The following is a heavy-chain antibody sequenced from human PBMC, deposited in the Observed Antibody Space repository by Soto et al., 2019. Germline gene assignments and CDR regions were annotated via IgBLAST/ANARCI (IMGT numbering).Heavy chain of an antibody. J-gene: IGHJ4*02. CDR3: ARESEGAGSTFDY. V-gene: IGHV1-69*06. CDR2: IIPIFDTA. CDR1: GGTFSSYA. Sequence: QVQLVQSGAEVKKPGSSVKVSCKASGGTFSSYAISWVRQAPGQGLEWMGGIIPIFDTANYAQKFQGRVTITADKSTSTGYMELSILRSEDTAVYYCARESEGAGSTFDYWGQGTLVTVSS. D-gene: IGHD1-7*01.